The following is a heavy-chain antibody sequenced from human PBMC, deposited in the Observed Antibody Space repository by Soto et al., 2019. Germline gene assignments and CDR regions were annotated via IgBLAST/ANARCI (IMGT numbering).Heavy chain of an antibody. J-gene: IGHJ6*02. V-gene: IGHV3-30-3*01. Sequence: QEQLVESGGGVVQPGRSPRLSCTASGFTFSSYEMHWVRQTPGKGLEWVAIISYDGSTTYYSDSVKGRFTFSRDNSKNMLYLQMNSLRPEDAAVYYCVRRSTLSYHGMDVWGQGTTVTISS. CDR3: VRRSTLSYHGMDV. CDR2: ISYDGSTT. CDR1: GFTFSSYE.